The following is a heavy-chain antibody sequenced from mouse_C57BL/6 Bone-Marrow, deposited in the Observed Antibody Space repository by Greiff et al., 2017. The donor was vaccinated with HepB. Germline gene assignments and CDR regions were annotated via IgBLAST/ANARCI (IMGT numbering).Heavy chain of an antibody. CDR3: ARQVTTVVAPRGFDV. V-gene: IGHV5-12*01. Sequence: EVKLVESGGGLVQPGGSLKLSCAASGFTFSDYYMYWVRQTPEKRLEWVAYISNGGGSTYYPDTVKGRFTISRDNAKNTLYLQMSRLKSEDTAMYYCARQVTTVVAPRGFDVWGTGTTVTVSA. CDR1: GFTFSDYY. D-gene: IGHD1-1*01. CDR2: ISNGGGST. J-gene: IGHJ1*03.